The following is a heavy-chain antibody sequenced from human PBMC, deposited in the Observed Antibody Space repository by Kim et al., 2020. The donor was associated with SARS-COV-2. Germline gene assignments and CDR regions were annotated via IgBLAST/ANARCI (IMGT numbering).Heavy chain of an antibody. D-gene: IGHD6-13*01. CDR1: GFTFSSYG. V-gene: IGHV3-33*06. CDR2: IWYDGSNK. CDR3: AKAPGYSSSWYYFDY. J-gene: IGHJ4*01. Sequence: GGSLRLSCAASGFTFSSYGMHWVRQAPGKGLEWVAVIWYDGSNKYYADSVKGRFTISRDNSTNTLYLQMNSLRAEDTAVYYCAKAPGYSSSWYYFDYWG.